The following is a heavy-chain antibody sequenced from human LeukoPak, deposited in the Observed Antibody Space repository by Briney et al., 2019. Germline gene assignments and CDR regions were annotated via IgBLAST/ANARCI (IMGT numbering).Heavy chain of an antibody. J-gene: IGHJ4*02. Sequence: PGESLKISCKGSGYSFPNYWIGWVRQMPGQGLEWMGIIYPADSDTRYNPSFQGQVTIPADKSINTAYLQWTSLKASDTAMYYCARRKGDGYNSPFDYWGQGTLVTVSS. V-gene: IGHV5-51*01. CDR2: IYPADSDT. CDR3: ARRKGDGYNSPFDY. CDR1: GYSFPNYW. D-gene: IGHD5-24*01.